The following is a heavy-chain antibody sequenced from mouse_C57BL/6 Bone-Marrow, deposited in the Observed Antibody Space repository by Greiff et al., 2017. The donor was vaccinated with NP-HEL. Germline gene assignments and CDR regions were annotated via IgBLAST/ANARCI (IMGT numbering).Heavy chain of an antibody. CDR2: SPPSDSDT. Sequence: QVQLQQPGAELVKPGASVKVSCKASGYNFTSYWMHWVKQRPGQGLEWIGRSPPSDSDTNYNQKFKGKATLTVDKSSSTAYMQLSSLTSEDSAVYYCAITTPHYYGSSSYFDYWGQGTTLTVSS. CDR3: AITTPHYYGSSSYFDY. CDR1: GYNFTSYW. D-gene: IGHD1-1*01. V-gene: IGHV1-74*01. J-gene: IGHJ2*01.